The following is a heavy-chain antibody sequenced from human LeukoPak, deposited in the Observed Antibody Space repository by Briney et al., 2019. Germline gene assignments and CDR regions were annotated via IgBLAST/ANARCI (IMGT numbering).Heavy chain of an antibody. CDR3: AKVSTPDYANKWLDP. D-gene: IGHD4-17*01. CDR1: GFTFSSYG. J-gene: IGHJ5*02. Sequence: GGSLRLSCAASGFTFSSYGMHWVRQAPGKGLEWVAFIRYDGSNQYYADSVKGRFTTPRDNFKNMVFLQLNSLRAEDTAVYYCAKVSTPDYANKWLDPWGQGTLVTVSS. CDR2: IRYDGSNQ. V-gene: IGHV3-30*02.